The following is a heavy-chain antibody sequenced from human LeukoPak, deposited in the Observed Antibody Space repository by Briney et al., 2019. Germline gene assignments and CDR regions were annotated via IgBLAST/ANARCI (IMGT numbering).Heavy chain of an antibody. V-gene: IGHV4-39*01. CDR3: ARIGVWFGEGNLSGYFDY. CDR1: GASISSSNYY. Sequence: SETLSLTCTVSGASISSSNYYWGWIGQPPGKGLEGIGRMYYGGSTYYNPALQSRVTISVDTSKNQFSLRLTSVTAADTAVYYCARIGVWFGEGNLSGYFDYWGQGILVIVSS. D-gene: IGHD3-10*01. CDR2: MYYGGST. J-gene: IGHJ4*02.